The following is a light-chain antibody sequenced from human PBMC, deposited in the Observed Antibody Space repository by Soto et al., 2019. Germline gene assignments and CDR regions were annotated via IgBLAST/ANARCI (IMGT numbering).Light chain of an antibody. CDR1: QTVSNW. Sequence: DIQMTQSPSTLSASVGDRVTITCRASQTVSNWLAWYQQKPGKAPNLLIYDASSLESGVPSRFSGSGSGTEFTLTISGLQPDDFATYYCQHYTSDSPWTFGQGTKVEIK. CDR2: DAS. V-gene: IGKV1-5*01. CDR3: QHYTSDSPWT. J-gene: IGKJ1*01.